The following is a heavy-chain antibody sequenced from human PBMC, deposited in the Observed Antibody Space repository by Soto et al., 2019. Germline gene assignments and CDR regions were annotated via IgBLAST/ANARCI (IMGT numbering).Heavy chain of an antibody. V-gene: IGHV3-33*01. D-gene: IGHD3-10*01. CDR2: IWYDGSNK. CDR1: GFTFSSYG. CDR3: ARGGLDTMVRRYYYYYGMDV. Sequence: GGSLRLSCAASGFTFSSYGMHWVRQAPGKGLEWVAVIWYDGSNKYYADSVKGRFTISRDNSKNTLYLQMNSLRAEDTAVYYCARGGLDTMVRRYYYYYGMDVWGQGTTVTVSS. J-gene: IGHJ6*02.